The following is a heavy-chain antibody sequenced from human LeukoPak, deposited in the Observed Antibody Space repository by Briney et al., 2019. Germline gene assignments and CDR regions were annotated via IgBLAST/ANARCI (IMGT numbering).Heavy chain of an antibody. CDR2: INWNGGST. V-gene: IGHV3-20*04. Sequence: PGGSLRLSCAASGFTFSSYGMHWVRQAPGKGLEWVSGINWNGGSTGYADSVKGRFTISRDNAKNSLYLQMNSLRAEDTALYYCARDSGPTDYYYYYYMDVWGKGTTVTVSS. D-gene: IGHD6-19*01. J-gene: IGHJ6*03. CDR1: GFTFSSYG. CDR3: ARDSGPTDYYYYYYMDV.